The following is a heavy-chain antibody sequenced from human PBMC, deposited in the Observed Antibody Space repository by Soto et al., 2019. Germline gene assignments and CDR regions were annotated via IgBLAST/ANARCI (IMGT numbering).Heavy chain of an antibody. CDR3: AIRTSVFGVVAMGGLDV. CDR2: IIPIFPTA. J-gene: IGHJ6*02. V-gene: IGHV1-69*14. D-gene: IGHD3-3*01. Sequence: QVQLVQSGAELKKPGSSVRVSCQASGGTFSSYSVNWVRQAPGQGLEWMGGIIPIFPTADHAQRFQDRVTITADKSTNAAYMELNSLRSDDTAVYYSAIRTSVFGVVAMGGLDVWGQGTTVTVSS. CDR1: GGTFSSYS.